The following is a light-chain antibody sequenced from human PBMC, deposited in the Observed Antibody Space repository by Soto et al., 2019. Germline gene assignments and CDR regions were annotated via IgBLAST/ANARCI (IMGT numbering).Light chain of an antibody. V-gene: IGLV2-11*01. CDR3: CSYAGSYTHYV. J-gene: IGLJ1*01. CDR2: DVS. CDR1: SSDVGGYNY. Sequence: QSALTQPRSVSGSPGQSVTISCTGTSSDVGGYNYVSWYQQHPGKAPKLMIYDVSKRPSGVPDRFSGSKSGNTASLTISGLQAEDEADYDSCSYAGSYTHYVFGTGTKVTVL.